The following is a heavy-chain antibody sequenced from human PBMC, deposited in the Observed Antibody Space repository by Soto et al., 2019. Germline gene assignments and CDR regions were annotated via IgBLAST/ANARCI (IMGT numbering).Heavy chain of an antibody. CDR1: GYTFTGYY. CDR3: ARAGSVIAAAYYYYYGMDV. D-gene: IGHD6-13*01. J-gene: IGHJ6*02. V-gene: IGHV1-2*04. CDR2: INPNSGGT. Sequence: GASVKVSCTASGYTFTGYYMHWVRQAPGQGLEWMGWINPNSGGTNYAQKFQGWVTMTRDTSISTAYMELSRLRSDDTAVYYCARAGSVIAAAYYYYYGMDVWGQGTTVTVSS.